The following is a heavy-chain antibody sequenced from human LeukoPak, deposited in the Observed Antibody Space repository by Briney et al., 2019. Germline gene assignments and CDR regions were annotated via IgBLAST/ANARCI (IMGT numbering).Heavy chain of an antibody. CDR1: GYNFTTYW. CDR3: ARWYSSGWYYFDD. CDR2: IDPSDSYA. V-gene: IGHV5-10-1*01. Sequence: HGESLKISCKGSGYNFTTYWISWVRQMPGKGLEWLGRIDPSDSYAAYSPSFQGHVTVSADKSISTAYLHWSSLKASGTAMYYCARWYSSGWYYFDDWGQGTLVTVSS. D-gene: IGHD6-19*01. J-gene: IGHJ4*02.